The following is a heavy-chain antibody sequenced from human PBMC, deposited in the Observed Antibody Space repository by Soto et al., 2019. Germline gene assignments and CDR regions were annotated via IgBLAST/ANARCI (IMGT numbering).Heavy chain of an antibody. D-gene: IGHD6-6*01. Sequence: QVPLLQSGAEVKKPGPSVKVSCKASGYTFTNYGITWVRQAPGQGLEWMGWIAAYNGNTHYTERLQGRVPMTTVTSTSASYMEPGAPRSAGPAVYYCARGRQRVGYFYYYTDVWGKGTPVTAS. CDR1: GYTFTNYG. CDR2: IAAYNGNT. J-gene: IGHJ6*03. CDR3: ARGRQRVGYFYYYTDV. V-gene: IGHV1-18*01.